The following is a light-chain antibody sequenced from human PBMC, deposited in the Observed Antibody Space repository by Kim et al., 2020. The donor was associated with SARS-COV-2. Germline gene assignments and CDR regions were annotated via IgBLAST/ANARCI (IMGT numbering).Light chain of an antibody. J-gene: IGLJ3*02. CDR1: SGHSSYT. Sequence: QLVLTQSPSASASLGASVKLTCTLSSGHSSYTIAWHQQQPEKGPRFLMKLDSDGSHSRGDGIPDRFLGSSSGAERYLTISSLQSEDEADYYCQTWGTGYRVFGGGTQLTVL. V-gene: IGLV4-69*02. CDR3: QTWGTGYRV. CDR2: LDSDGSH.